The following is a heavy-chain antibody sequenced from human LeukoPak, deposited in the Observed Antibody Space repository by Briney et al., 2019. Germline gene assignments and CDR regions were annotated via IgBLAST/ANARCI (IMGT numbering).Heavy chain of an antibody. Sequence: GGSLRLSCAASGFTFSNYMMHWVRQAPGKGLVWVSRIKSDGITITYADSVKGRFTISRDNAKNTLYLQMNSLRADDTAVYYCARYSGSYYYPPAWDLWGQGTLVTVSS. D-gene: IGHD1-26*01. CDR2: IKSDGITI. V-gene: IGHV3-74*01. CDR3: ARYSGSYYYPPAWDL. CDR1: GFTFSNYM. J-gene: IGHJ4*02.